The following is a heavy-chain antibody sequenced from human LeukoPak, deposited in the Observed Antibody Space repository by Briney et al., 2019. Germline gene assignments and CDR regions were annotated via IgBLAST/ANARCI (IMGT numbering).Heavy chain of an antibody. CDR1: GFTFSSYE. CDR2: ISSSGSTI. V-gene: IGHV3-48*03. J-gene: IGHJ4*02. Sequence: GGSLRLSCAASGFTFSSYEMNWVRQAPGKGLEWVSYISSSGSTIYYADSVKSRFTISRDNAKNSLYLQMNSLGAEDTAVYYCARGWYNSGYYCDYWGQGTLVTVSS. CDR3: ARGWYNSGYYCDY. D-gene: IGHD6-19*01.